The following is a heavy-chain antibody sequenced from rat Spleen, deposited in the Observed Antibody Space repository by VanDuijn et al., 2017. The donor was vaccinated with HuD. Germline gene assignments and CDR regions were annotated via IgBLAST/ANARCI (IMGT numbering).Heavy chain of an antibody. CDR1: GFTFSNYD. CDR2: ISPSGGST. CDR3: ATDEAAIWGY. D-gene: IGHD1-2*01. J-gene: IGHJ2*01. V-gene: IGHV5-27*01. Sequence: EVQLVESGGGLVQPGRSLKLSCAASGFTFSNYDMAWVRQAPTKGLEWVASISPSGGSTYYPDSVKGRFTISRDNAKSTQYLQMDSLRSEDTATYYCATDEAAIWGYWGQGVMVTVSS.